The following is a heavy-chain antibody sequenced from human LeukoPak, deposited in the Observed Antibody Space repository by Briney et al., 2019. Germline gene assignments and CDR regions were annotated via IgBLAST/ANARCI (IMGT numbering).Heavy chain of an antibody. Sequence: SETLSLTCTVSGYSIISGYYCGWIRQPPGKGLEWIGSIYHSGSTYYNPSLKSRVTISVDTSKNQFSLKLSSVTAEDTAVYYCAITNWNYAPYFDYWGQGTLVTVSS. J-gene: IGHJ4*02. CDR2: IYHSGST. V-gene: IGHV4-38-2*02. CDR1: GYSIISGYY. CDR3: AITNWNYAPYFDY. D-gene: IGHD1-7*01.